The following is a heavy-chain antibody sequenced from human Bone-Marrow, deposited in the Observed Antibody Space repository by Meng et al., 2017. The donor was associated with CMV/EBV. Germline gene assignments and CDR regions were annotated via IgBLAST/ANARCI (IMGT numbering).Heavy chain of an antibody. D-gene: IGHD1-26*01. V-gene: IGHV3-66*02. Sequence: GGSLRLSCAASGFTVSSNYMSWVRQAPGKGLEWVSVIYSGGSTYYADSVKGRFTISRDNSKNTLYLQMNSLRAEDTAVYYCARARETIYDDFDIWGQGTMITVSS. CDR2: IYSGGST. J-gene: IGHJ3*02. CDR3: ARARETIYDDFDI. CDR1: GFTVSSNY.